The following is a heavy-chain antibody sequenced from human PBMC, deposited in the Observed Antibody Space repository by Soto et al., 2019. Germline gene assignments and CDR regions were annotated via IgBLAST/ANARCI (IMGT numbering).Heavy chain of an antibody. CDR3: VRGDGDYYDGNGYLGRY. J-gene: IGHJ4*02. Sequence: EVQLVESGGGLVQPGGSLRLSCAASGFTFSTYWMHWVRQAPGKGLVWVSRIKNDGSGTYYVDSVEGRFTISRDNAKNTLYLQMNSLRAEDTAVYYCVRGDGDYYDGNGYLGRYWGQGTLVTVSS. V-gene: IGHV3-74*01. CDR1: GFTFSTYW. D-gene: IGHD3-22*01. CDR2: IKNDGSGT.